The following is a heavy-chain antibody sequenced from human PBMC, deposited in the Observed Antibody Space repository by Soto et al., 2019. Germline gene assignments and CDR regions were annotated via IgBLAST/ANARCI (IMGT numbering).Heavy chain of an antibody. V-gene: IGHV3-23*01. CDR3: AKFFVETGGSSGWPWSFHF. D-gene: IGHD6-25*01. J-gene: IGHJ4*02. CDR2: ISGTGGTT. Sequence: EVQLLESGGGLVQPGGSLRLSCAASGFTFSSYAMSWVRQAPGNWLEWVSAISGTGGTTYSADSVKGRFTISRDNSRNTLHLQMNSLRAEDTAIYYCAKFFVETGGSSGWPWSFHFWGQGTLVTVSS. CDR1: GFTFSSYA.